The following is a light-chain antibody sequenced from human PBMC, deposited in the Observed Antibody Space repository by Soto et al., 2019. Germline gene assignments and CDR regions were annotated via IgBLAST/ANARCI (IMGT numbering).Light chain of an antibody. V-gene: IGLV2-14*01. CDR3: ISFTSRHIYV. Sequence: QSALTQPDSVSGSPGQSITISCTGTSSDVGGYNYVSWYQQHPGKAPKLMIYDVTNRPSGISNRFSGSKSGNTASLTISGLQTEDEADYYCISFTSRHIYVFGTGTKVTVL. CDR1: SSDVGGYNY. J-gene: IGLJ1*01. CDR2: DVT.